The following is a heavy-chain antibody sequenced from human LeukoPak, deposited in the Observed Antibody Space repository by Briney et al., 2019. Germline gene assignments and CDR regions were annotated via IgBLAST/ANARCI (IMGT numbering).Heavy chain of an antibody. J-gene: IGHJ4*02. CDR2: IYSGGST. V-gene: IGHV3-66*01. CDR3: ARDQRYCSSSSCPWEPFDY. D-gene: IGHD2-2*01. Sequence: GGSLRLSCAASGFTVSSNYMSCVRQAPGKGLEWVSVIYSGGSTYYADSVKGRFTISRDNSKNTLYLQMNSLRAEDTAVYYCARDQRYCSSSSCPWEPFDYWGQGTLVTVSS. CDR1: GFTVSSNY.